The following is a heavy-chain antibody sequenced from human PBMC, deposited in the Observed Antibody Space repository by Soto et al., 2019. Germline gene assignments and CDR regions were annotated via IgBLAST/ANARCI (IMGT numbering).Heavy chain of an antibody. CDR3: TRGFFIGYSYYYDFSV. D-gene: IGHD3-3*01. CDR2: ISGGGERT. Sequence: EVQLLESGGNLVQPGGSLRLSCAAVGFTFSNSGMSWVRQAPGRGLEWVSTISGGGERTYYADSVRGRFTISRDNSKDTLYVQMNSLRAEDTAIYYCTRGFFIGYSYYYDFSVWGKGATVTVSS. V-gene: IGHV3-23*01. J-gene: IGHJ6*03. CDR1: GFTFSNSG.